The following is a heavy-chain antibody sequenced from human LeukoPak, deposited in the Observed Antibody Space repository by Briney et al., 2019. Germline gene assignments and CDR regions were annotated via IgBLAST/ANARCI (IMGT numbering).Heavy chain of an antibody. CDR3: AKGSGYDFWSGYRYFDS. D-gene: IGHD3-3*01. J-gene: IGHJ4*02. CDR1: GFAFDDSA. Sequence: GGSLRLSCVASGFAFDDSAMHWVRLSPGKGLEWVSGISYNSGDIGYADSVKGRFIVSRANAKNSLYLQMNSLRPEDTALYYCAKGSGYDFWSGYRYFDSWGQRILVTVSS. V-gene: IGHV3-9*01. CDR2: ISYNSGDI.